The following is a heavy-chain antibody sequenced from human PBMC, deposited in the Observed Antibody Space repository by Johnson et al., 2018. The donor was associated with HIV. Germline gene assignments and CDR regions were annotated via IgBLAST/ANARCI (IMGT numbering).Heavy chain of an antibody. CDR3: TRQADI. CDR1: GFTVSSNY. J-gene: IGHJ3*02. V-gene: IGHV3-66*04. CDR2: IYSGGST. Sequence: VQLVEFGGGLVQPGGSLRLSCAASGFTVSSNYMSWVRQAPGKGLEWVSVIYSGGSTYYADSVKGRFTISRDNSKNTLYLQMNCLRPEDTAVYYCTRQADIWGQGTMVTVSS.